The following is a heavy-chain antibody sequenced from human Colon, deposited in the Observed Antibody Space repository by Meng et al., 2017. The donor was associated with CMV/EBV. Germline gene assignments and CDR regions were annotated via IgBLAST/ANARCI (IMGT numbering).Heavy chain of an antibody. CDR1: GYTFTSYG. CDR2: ISAYNGNT. D-gene: IGHD3-22*01. CDR3: ASSYYYDSSGYYDAGPPRDYYYGMDV. J-gene: IGHJ6*02. V-gene: IGHV1-8*02. Sequence: ASVKVSCKASGYTFTSYGISWVRQAPGQGLEWMGWISAYNGNTGYAQKFQGRVTMTRNTSISTAYMELSSLRSEDTAVYYCASSYYYDSSGYYDAGPPRDYYYGMDVWGQGTTVTVSS.